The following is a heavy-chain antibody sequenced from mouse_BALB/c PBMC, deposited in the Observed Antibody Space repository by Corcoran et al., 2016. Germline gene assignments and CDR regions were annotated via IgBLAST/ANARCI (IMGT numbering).Heavy chain of an antibody. D-gene: IGHD4-1*01. Sequence: EVQLQQSGAELVKPGASVKLSCPASGFNIKDTYMPWVKQRPEQGLAWIGRIDPANGNTKYDPKFQGKATITADTSSNTANLQLSSLTSEDTAVYYCANWDWYFDVWGAGTTVTVSS. CDR3: ANWDWYFDV. J-gene: IGHJ1*01. CDR1: GFNIKDTY. V-gene: IGHV14-3*02. CDR2: IDPANGNT.